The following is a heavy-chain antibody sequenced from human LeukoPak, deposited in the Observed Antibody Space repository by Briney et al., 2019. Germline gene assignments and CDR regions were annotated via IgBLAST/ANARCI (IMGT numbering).Heavy chain of an antibody. D-gene: IGHD1-26*01. CDR3: AKQDGRGTYQYYFDY. Sequence: GGSLRLSCAASGFTFSDYGMSWVRQAPGKGLEWVSTITNTGATTYYADSVKGRFTSSRDNSKNTLHLQMTSLRAEDTAVYYCAKQDGRGTYQYYFDYWGQGTLVTVS. J-gene: IGHJ4*02. CDR1: GFTFSDYG. CDR2: ITNTGATT. V-gene: IGHV3-23*01.